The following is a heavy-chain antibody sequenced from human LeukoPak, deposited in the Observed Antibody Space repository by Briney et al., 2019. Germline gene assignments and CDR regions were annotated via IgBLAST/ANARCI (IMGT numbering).Heavy chain of an antibody. Sequence: ASVKVSCKASGYTFTSYGISWVRQAPGQGLEWMGWISAYNGNTNYAQKLQGRVTMTTDTSTSIAYMELRSLRSDDTAVYYCARDDQLEPLIYYFDYWGQGTLVTVSS. V-gene: IGHV1-18*01. D-gene: IGHD1-1*01. CDR2: ISAYNGNT. CDR1: GYTFTSYG. J-gene: IGHJ4*02. CDR3: ARDDQLEPLIYYFDY.